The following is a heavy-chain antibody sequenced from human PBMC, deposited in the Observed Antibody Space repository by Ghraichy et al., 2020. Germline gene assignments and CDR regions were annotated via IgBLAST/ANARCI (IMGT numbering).Heavy chain of an antibody. CDR2: ISSSSSYI. CDR1: GFTFSSYS. J-gene: IGHJ2*01. CDR3: ARDLEVPTHWYFDL. Sequence: GGSLRLSCAASGFTFSSYSMNWVRQAPGKGLEWVSSISSSSSYIYYADSVKGRFTISRDNAKNSLYLQMNSLRAEDTAVYYCARDLEVPTHWYFDLWGRGTLVTVSS. V-gene: IGHV3-21*01.